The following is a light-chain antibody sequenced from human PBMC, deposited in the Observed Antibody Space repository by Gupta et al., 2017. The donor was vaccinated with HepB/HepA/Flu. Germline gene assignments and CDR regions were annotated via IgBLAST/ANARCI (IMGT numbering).Light chain of an antibody. V-gene: IGLV2-11*01. CDR3: SSVAGSDNYVI. CDR1: SSDVGAYDY. Sequence: AMTQPRSVSGSPGQSVSISCPGTSSDVGAYDYVSWYQQHPGNAPILIIYDVMKRPSGVPDRFSGSKSGNTASMTIASLQAEEAAEYYCSSVAGSDNYVIFGEGTKLTVL. J-gene: IGLJ2*01. CDR2: DVM.